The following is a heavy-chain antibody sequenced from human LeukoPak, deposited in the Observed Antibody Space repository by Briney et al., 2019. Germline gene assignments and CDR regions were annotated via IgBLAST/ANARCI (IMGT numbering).Heavy chain of an antibody. V-gene: IGHV4-4*02. CDR3: ASGGSYEPFNY. D-gene: IGHD1-26*01. J-gene: IGHJ4*02. CDR1: GGSISSSNW. Sequence: SETLSLTCAVSGGSISSSNWWSWVRQPPGKGLEWIGEIYHSGSTNYNPSLKSRVTISVDTSKNQFSLKLSSVTAADTAVYYCASGGSYEPFNYWGQGTLVTVSS. CDR2: IYHSGST.